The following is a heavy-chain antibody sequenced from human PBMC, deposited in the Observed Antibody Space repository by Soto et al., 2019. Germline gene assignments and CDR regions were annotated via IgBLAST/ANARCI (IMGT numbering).Heavy chain of an antibody. CDR1: GFNFASSA. J-gene: IGHJ6*02. Sequence: QMQLVQSGPEVKKPGTSVKVSCKASGFNFASSAVQWVRQARGQRLEWIGWIVVGSGNTNYAQKFQERVTITRDMSTSTAYMERSSLGSDDTAVYYCAADMSYYGAGSYFYYYYGMDVWGQGTKVTVSS. V-gene: IGHV1-58*01. CDR3: AADMSYYGAGSYFYYYYGMDV. CDR2: IVVGSGNT. D-gene: IGHD3-10*01.